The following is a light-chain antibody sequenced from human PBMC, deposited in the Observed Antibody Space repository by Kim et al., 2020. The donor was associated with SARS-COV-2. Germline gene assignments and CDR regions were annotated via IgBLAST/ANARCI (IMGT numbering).Light chain of an antibody. J-gene: IGLJ3*02. CDR3: AAWDISLSVWV. CDR2: RNN. V-gene: IGLV10-54*03. CDR1: TSNVGNLG. Sequence: QTATITCTRTTSNVGNLGANWHEHSQGHAPTRLSYRNNNRPSGISEQFSTSRSGNAASLTITGLQPGVEADYYCAAWDISLSVWVFGGGTQLTVL.